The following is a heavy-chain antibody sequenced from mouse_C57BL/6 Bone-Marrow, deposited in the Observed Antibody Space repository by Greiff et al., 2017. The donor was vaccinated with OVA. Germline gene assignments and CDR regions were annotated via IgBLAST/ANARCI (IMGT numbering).Heavy chain of an antibody. CDR2: INPNNGGT. CDR3: ARRVELTFYYFDY. J-gene: IGHJ2*01. CDR1: GYTFTDYY. V-gene: IGHV1-26*01. Sequence: VQLQQSGPELVKPGASVKISCKASGYTFTDYYMNWVKQSHGKSLEWIGDINPNNGGTSYNQKFKGKATLTVDKSSSTAYMELRSLTSEDSAVYYCARRVELTFYYFDYWGQGTTLTVSS. D-gene: IGHD4-1*01.